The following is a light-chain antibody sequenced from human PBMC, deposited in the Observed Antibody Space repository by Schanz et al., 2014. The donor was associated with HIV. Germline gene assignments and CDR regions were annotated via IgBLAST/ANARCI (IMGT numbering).Light chain of an antibody. J-gene: IGLJ1*01. Sequence: QSVLTQPPSVSGAPGQRVTISCAGSSSNIGAGYDVHWYHHLPGSAPKLLISGNNNRPSGVPDRFSGSKSGTSASLAITGLQAEDEADYYCAAWDDSLNGDVFGTGTKLTVL. CDR3: AAWDDSLNGDV. CDR2: GNN. V-gene: IGLV1-40*01. CDR1: SSNIGAGYD.